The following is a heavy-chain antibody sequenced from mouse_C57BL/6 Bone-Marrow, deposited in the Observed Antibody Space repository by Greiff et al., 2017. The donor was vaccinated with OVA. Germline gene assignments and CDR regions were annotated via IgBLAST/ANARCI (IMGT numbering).Heavy chain of an antibody. CDR3: ARKFLYYFDY. V-gene: IGHV5-16*01. CDR2: INYDGSST. CDR1: GFTFSDYY. Sequence: EVKVVESEGGLVQPGSSMKLSCTASGFTFSDYYMAWVRQVPEKGLEWVANINYDGSSTYYLDSLKSRFIISRVNAKNILYLQISSLKSEDTATYYCARKFLYYFDYWGQGTTLTVSS. J-gene: IGHJ2*01.